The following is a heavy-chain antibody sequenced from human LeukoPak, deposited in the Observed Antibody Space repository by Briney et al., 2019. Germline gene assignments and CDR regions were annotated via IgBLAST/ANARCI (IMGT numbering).Heavy chain of an antibody. V-gene: IGHV3-23*01. CDR2: ISGSGGST. D-gene: IGHD3-3*01. Sequence: PGGSLRLSCAASGFTFSSYAMSWVRQAPGKGLEWVSAISGSGGSTYYADSVKGRFTISRDNSKNTLYLQMNSLRAEDTAVYYCAKSHRAIFGVVIMHYFDYWGQGTLVTVSS. J-gene: IGHJ4*02. CDR3: AKSHRAIFGVVIMHYFDY. CDR1: GFTFSSYA.